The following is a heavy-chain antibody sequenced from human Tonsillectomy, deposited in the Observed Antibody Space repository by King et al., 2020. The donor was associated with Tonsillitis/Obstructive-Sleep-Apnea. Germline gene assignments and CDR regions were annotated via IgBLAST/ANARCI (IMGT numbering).Heavy chain of an antibody. CDR3: ASLLIPTVYGMDV. Sequence: VQLVESGGGLVQPGGSLRLSCAASGFTFKTYEMNWVRQAPGKGLEWVSYISSSDSTIYYADSVRGRFTISRDNAKNSLYLQINSLRVEDTTVYYCASLLIPTVYGMDVWGQGTTVTVSS. J-gene: IGHJ6*02. D-gene: IGHD3-16*01. CDR1: GFTFKTYE. V-gene: IGHV3-48*03. CDR2: ISSSDSTI.